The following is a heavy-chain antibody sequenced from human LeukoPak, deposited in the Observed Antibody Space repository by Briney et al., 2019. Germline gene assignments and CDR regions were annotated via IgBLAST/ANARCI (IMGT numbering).Heavy chain of an antibody. Sequence: ASVKVSCKASGFTFTSSAMQWVRQARGQRLEWIGWIVVGSGNTNYAQKFQERVTIIRDMSTSTAYMELSSLRSEDTAVYYCAAGLDSSGYYPVGFDYWGQGTLVTVSS. D-gene: IGHD3-22*01. CDR2: IVVGSGNT. CDR3: AAGLDSSGYYPVGFDY. J-gene: IGHJ4*02. CDR1: GFTFTSSA. V-gene: IGHV1-58*02.